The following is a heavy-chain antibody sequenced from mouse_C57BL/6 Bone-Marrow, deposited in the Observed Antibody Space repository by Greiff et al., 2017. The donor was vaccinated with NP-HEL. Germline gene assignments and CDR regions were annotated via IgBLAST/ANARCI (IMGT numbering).Heavy chain of an antibody. V-gene: IGHV14-4*01. Sequence: VQLQQSGAELVRPGASVKLSCTASGFNIKDDYMHWVKQRPEQGLEWIGWLDPENGDTEYASKFQGKATITADTSSNTAYLQLSSLTSEDTAVYYCTGGVPGFAYWGQGTTLTVSS. CDR3: TGGVPGFAY. D-gene: IGHD2-14*01. CDR1: GFNIKDDY. CDR2: LDPENGDT. J-gene: IGHJ2*01.